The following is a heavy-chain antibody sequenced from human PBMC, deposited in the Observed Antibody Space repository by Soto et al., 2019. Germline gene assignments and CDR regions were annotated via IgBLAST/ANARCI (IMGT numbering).Heavy chain of an antibody. CDR1: GGTFSRNT. CDR3: ARDRGLVSAVGGKMVDHDGLDV. V-gene: IGHV1-69*08. D-gene: IGHD3-10*01. CDR2: IIPLLNIP. J-gene: IGHJ6*02. Sequence: QVQLVQSGAEVKKPGSSVKVSCKASGGTFSRNTISWVRQAPGQGLEWMGRIIPLLNIPNYAQNFQGILMMTGDISTTTVYLEASSLRAEDRAMYYCARDRGLVSAVGGKMVDHDGLDVWGQGTTVTVSS.